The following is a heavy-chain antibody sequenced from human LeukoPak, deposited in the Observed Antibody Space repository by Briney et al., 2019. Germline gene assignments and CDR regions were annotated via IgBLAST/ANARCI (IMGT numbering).Heavy chain of an antibody. Sequence: GGSLRLSCAASGFTFSSYAMHWVRQAPGKGLEWVAVISYDGSNKYYADSVKGRFTISRDNSKNTLYLQMNSLRAEDTAVYYCARDRITIFGVGQDAFDIWGQGTMVTVSS. CDR3: ARDRITIFGVGQDAFDI. CDR1: GFTFSSYA. D-gene: IGHD3-3*01. V-gene: IGHV3-30-3*01. J-gene: IGHJ3*02. CDR2: ISYDGSNK.